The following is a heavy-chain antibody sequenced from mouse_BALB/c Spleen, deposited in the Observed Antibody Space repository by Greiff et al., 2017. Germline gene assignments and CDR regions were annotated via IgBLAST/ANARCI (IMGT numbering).Heavy chain of an antibody. CDR1: GFSLTSYG. CDR3: ARAHLLLRYAMDY. Sequence: QVQLKESGPGLVAPSQSLSITCTVSGFSLTSYGVHWVRQPPGKGLEWLGVIWAGGSTNYNSALMSRLSISKDNSKSQVFLKMNSLQTDDTAMYYCARAHLLLRYAMDYWGQGTSVTVSS. V-gene: IGHV2-9*02. CDR2: IWAGGST. D-gene: IGHD1-1*01. J-gene: IGHJ4*01.